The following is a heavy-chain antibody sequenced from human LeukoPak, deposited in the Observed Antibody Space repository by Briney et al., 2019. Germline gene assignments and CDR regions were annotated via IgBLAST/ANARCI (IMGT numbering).Heavy chain of an antibody. J-gene: IGHJ5*02. Sequence: ASVKVSCKASGYTFTRFGISWVRQAPGQGLEWMGWISAYNANTNYAQKLQGRVTMTTDTSTSTVYMELRSLRSDDTAVYYCARDRGWELGYCTGGRCYDENWLDPWGQGTLVTVSS. V-gene: IGHV1-18*01. CDR1: GYTFTRFG. CDR2: ISAYNANT. CDR3: ARDRGWELGYCTGGRCYDENWLDP. D-gene: IGHD2-15*01.